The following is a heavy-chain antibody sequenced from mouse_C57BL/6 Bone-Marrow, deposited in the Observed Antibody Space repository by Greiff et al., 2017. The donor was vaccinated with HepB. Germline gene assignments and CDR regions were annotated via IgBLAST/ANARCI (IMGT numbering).Heavy chain of an antibody. J-gene: IGHJ1*03. D-gene: IGHD2-4*01. Sequence: VMLVESGAELVRPGASVKLSCTASGFNIKDDYMHWVKQRPGQGLEWIARIYPGSGNTYYNEKFKGKATLTAEKSSSTAYMQLSSLTSEDSAVYFCAREEPYYDYDEGYWYFDVWGTGTTVTVSS. CDR1: GFNIKDDY. CDR3: AREEPYYDYDEGYWYFDV. V-gene: IGHV1-76*01. CDR2: IYPGSGNT.